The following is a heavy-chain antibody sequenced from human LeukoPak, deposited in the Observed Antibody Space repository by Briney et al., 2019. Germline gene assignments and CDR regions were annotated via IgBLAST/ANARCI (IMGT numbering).Heavy chain of an antibody. Sequence: SETLSLTCSVSGGSISSSTYYWGWIRQPPGKGLEWIGSIYYSGITYYNPSLKSRVTISVDTSKNQFSLKLSSVTAADTAVYYCARVAMTTSHPRYYYYMDVWGKGTTVTVSS. CDR3: ARVAMTTSHPRYYYYMDV. D-gene: IGHD2/OR15-2a*01. V-gene: IGHV4-39*07. CDR1: GGSISSSTYY. CDR2: IYYSGIT. J-gene: IGHJ6*03.